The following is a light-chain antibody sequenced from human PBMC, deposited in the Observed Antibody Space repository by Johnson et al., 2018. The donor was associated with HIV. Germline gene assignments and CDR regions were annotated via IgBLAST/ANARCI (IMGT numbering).Light chain of an antibody. CDR2: DNN. CDR1: TSNIGSNS. CDR3: GTWDSKLSVYV. Sequence: QSVLTQPPSVSAAPGQKVTISCSGNTSNIGSNSVSWYQHLPGIAPKLLVYDNNKRPSGIPDRFSGSKSGTSATLGITGLQTGDEADYYCGTWDSKLSVYVFATGTKVTVL. V-gene: IGLV1-51*01. J-gene: IGLJ1*01.